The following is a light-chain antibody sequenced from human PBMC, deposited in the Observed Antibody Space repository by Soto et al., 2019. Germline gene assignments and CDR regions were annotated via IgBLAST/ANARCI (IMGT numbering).Light chain of an antibody. V-gene: IGLV2-8*01. CDR1: SSDVGGYNY. J-gene: IGLJ1*01. Sequence: SVLTQPPSASGSPGQSVTISCPGTSSDVGGYNYVSWYQQHPGKAPKLMIYEVSKRPSGVPDRFSGSKSGNTASLTVSGLQAEDEADYYCSSYAGSNNPLYVFGTGTKVTVL. CDR3: SSYAGSNNPLYV. CDR2: EVS.